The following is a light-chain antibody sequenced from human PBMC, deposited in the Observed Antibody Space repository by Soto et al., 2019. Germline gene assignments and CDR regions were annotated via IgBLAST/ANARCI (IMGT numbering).Light chain of an antibody. V-gene: IGKV1-12*01. CDR1: QGIDSW. Sequence: DIQMTQSPSSVSASVGDRVTITCRASQGIDSWLAWYQQKPGKAPKLLIYSASSLQSGVPSRFSGSGSGTDLTLTISSLQPEDFTTYYCQQANSFPITFGQGTRLEIK. CDR2: SAS. J-gene: IGKJ5*01. CDR3: QQANSFPIT.